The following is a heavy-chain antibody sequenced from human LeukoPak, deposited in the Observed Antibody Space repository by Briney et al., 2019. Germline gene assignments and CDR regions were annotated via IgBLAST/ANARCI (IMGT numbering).Heavy chain of an antibody. D-gene: IGHD3-10*01. CDR3: ARVTYYGSGSYRNYYYGMDV. CDR2: ISYDGSNK. J-gene: IGHJ6*02. Sequence: PGRSLRLSCAASGFTFSSYAMHWVRQAPGKGLEWVAVISYDGSNKYYADSVKGRFTISGDNAKNTLYLQMNSLRAEDTAVYYCARVTYYGSGSYRNYYYGMDVWGQGTTVTVSS. V-gene: IGHV3-30-3*01. CDR1: GFTFSSYA.